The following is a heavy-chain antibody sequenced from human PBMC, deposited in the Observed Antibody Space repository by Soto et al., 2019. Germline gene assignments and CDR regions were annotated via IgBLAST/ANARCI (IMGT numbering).Heavy chain of an antibody. CDR1: GHYININYY. D-gene: IGHD4-17*01. CDR3: ARGLYGGNFDY. J-gene: IGHJ4*02. CDR2: IDHSGTT. Sequence: SETPPVTCVFSGHYININYYWLWIRQPPGKGLEWIGAIDHSGTTYYSPCLNSRVTISMDTSKNHFSLRLSSMTAADTAIYFCARGLYGGNFDYWGQGITVTVSS. V-gene: IGHV4-38-2*01.